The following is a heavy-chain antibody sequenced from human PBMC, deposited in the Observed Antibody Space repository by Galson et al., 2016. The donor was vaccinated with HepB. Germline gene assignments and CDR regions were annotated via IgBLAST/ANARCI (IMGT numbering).Heavy chain of an antibody. V-gene: IGHV4-59*01. J-gene: IGHJ4*02. CDR2: VYDSGSS. CDR1: GGFISNYY. Sequence: SETLSLTCIVSGGFISNYYWSWIRQPPGKGLEWIGYVYDSGSSNYNPSLKSRVTISVDTAKNQFSLKLSSVTAADTAVYYCARVGCSGGSCYLDYWGQGTLVTVSS. D-gene: IGHD2-15*01. CDR3: ARVGCSGGSCYLDY.